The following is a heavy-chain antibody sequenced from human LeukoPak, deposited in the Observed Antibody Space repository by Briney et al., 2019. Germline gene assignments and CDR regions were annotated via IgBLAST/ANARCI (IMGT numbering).Heavy chain of an antibody. CDR3: AKGYYDILTGFDY. D-gene: IGHD3-9*01. CDR2: ISGSGGST. J-gene: IGHJ4*02. Sequence: GGSLRLSCAASGFTFSSYAMSWVRQAPGKGLEWVSAISGSGGSTYYADSVKGRFTISRDNSKNTLYLQMNGLRAEDTAVYYCAKGYYDILTGFDYWGQGTLVTVSS. CDR1: GFTFSSYA. V-gene: IGHV3-23*01.